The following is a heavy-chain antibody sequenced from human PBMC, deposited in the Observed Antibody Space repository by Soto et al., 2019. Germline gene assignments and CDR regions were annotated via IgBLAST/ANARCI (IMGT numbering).Heavy chain of an antibody. J-gene: IGHJ6*02. CDR1: GGTFSSCA. Sequence: AASVKVSCKASGGTFSSCAISWVRQAPGQGLEWMGGIIPIFGTANYAQKFQGRVTITADESTSTAYMELSSLRSEDTAVYYCARDSVASEYSSSSGYYYYYYGMDVWGQGTTVTVSS. D-gene: IGHD6-6*01. CDR3: ARDSVASEYSSSSGYYYYYYGMDV. V-gene: IGHV1-69*13. CDR2: IIPIFGTA.